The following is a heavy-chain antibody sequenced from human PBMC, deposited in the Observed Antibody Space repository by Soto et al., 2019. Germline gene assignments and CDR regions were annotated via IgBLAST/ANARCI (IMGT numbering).Heavy chain of an antibody. CDR2: ISSSGSTI. Sequence: GGSLRLSCAASGFTFSDYYMSWIRQAPGKGLEWVSYISSSGSTIYYADSVKGRFTISRDNAKNSLYLQMNSLRAEDTAVYYCASPPYYYDSSGYSFDYWGQGTLVTVSS. J-gene: IGHJ4*02. CDR3: ASPPYYYDSSGYSFDY. CDR1: GFTFSDYY. D-gene: IGHD3-22*01. V-gene: IGHV3-11*01.